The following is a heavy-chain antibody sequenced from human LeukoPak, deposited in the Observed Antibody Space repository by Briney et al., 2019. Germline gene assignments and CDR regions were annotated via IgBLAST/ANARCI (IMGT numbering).Heavy chain of an antibody. CDR2: IYYSGST. D-gene: IGHD3-10*01. Sequence: SQTLSLTCTVSGGSISSGGYYWSWIRQHPGKGLEWIGCIYYSGSTYYNPSLKSRVTISVDTSKNQFSLKLSSVTAADTAVYYCARGGTARITMVRDPRWFDPWGQGTLVTVSS. V-gene: IGHV4-31*03. CDR3: ARGGTARITMVRDPRWFDP. J-gene: IGHJ5*02. CDR1: GGSISSGGYY.